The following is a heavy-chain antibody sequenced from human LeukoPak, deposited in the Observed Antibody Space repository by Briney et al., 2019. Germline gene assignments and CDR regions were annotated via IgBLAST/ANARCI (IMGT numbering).Heavy chain of an antibody. Sequence: GGSLRLSCAASGFTFSDYYMSWIRQAPGKGLEWVSVIYSGGSTYYADSVKGRFTISRDNSKNTLYLQMNSLRAEDTAVYYCARQGVVVAAKALDYWGQGTPVTVSS. CDR2: IYSGGST. V-gene: IGHV3-66*04. CDR1: GFTFSDYY. CDR3: ARQGVVVAAKALDY. J-gene: IGHJ4*02. D-gene: IGHD2-15*01.